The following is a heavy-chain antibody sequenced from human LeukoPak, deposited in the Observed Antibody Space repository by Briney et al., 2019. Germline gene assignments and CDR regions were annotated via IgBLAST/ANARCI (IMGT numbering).Heavy chain of an antibody. D-gene: IGHD2-15*01. V-gene: IGHV1-2*02. CDR1: GYTFTGYY. CDR2: INPNSGGT. J-gene: IGHJ4*02. CDR3: ARGPRGVVVVAVFDY. Sequence: ASVKVSCKASGYTFTGYYMHWVRQAPGQGLEWMGWINPNSGGTNYAQKFQGRVTMTRDTSISTAYMELSRLRSDDTAVYYCARGPRGVVVVAVFDYWGQGTLDTVSS.